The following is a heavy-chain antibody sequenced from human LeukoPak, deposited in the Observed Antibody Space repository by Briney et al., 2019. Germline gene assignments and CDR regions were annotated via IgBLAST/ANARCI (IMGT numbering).Heavy chain of an antibody. V-gene: IGHV3-11*01. CDR3: YSVVVTANSGWFDS. Sequence: PGGSLRLSCAASGFTFSDYYMSWIRQAPGKGLEWVSYISSSGSTIYYADSVKGRFTISRDNAKNSLYLQMNSLRVEDTAVYYCYSVVVTANSGWFDSWGQGTLVTVSS. D-gene: IGHD2-21*02. CDR2: ISSSGSTI. CDR1: GFTFSDYY. J-gene: IGHJ5*01.